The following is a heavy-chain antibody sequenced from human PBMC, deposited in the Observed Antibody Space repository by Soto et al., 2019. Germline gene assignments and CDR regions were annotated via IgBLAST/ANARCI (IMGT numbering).Heavy chain of an antibody. V-gene: IGHV4-31*03. D-gene: IGHD2-2*01. CDR2: IYHTGST. CDR1: LCSVSSGGYY. Sequence: SENLSLTCPVSLCSVSSGGYYWSWIRQLPGKGLEWIGYIYHTGSTFYNPSLKSRVTISLDTSKSQFSLKLTSVTAADTAMYFCAGSSARSIFDYWGPGNLVTVSS. CDR3: AGSSARSIFDY. J-gene: IGHJ4*02.